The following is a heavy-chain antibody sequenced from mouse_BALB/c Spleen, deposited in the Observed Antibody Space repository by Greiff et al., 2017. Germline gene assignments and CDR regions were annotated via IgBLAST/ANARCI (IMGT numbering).Heavy chain of an antibody. Sequence: QVQLQQSGAGLVKPGASVKLSCKASGYTFTEYIIHWVKQRSGQGLEWIGWFYPGSGSIKYNEKFKDKATLTADKSSSTVYMELSRLTSEDSAVYFCARHEGDYGKEYYAMDYWGQGTSVTVSS. J-gene: IGHJ4*01. CDR3: ARHEGDYGKEYYAMDY. CDR2: FYPGSGSI. D-gene: IGHD2-1*01. CDR1: GYTFTEYI. V-gene: IGHV1-62-2*01.